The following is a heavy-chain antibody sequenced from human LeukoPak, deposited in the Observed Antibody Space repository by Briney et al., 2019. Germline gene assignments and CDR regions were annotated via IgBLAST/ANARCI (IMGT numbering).Heavy chain of an antibody. J-gene: IGHJ6*02. V-gene: IGHV3-11*01. CDR2: ISSSGSTI. CDR1: GFTFSDYY. D-gene: IGHD6-13*01. Sequence: PGGSLRLSCAAPGFTFSDYYMSWIRQAPGKGLEWVSYISSSGSTIYYADSVKGRFTISRDNAKNSLYLQMNSLRAEDTAVYYCARGIAAAGPNYYYYYGMDVWGQGTTVTVSS. CDR3: ARGIAAAGPNYYYYYGMDV.